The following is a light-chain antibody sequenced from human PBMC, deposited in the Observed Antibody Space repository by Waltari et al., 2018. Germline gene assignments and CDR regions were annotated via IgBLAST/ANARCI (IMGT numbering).Light chain of an antibody. CDR3: QQYYDYQRS. CDR1: QSVSTY. J-gene: IGKJ4*01. CDR2: AAS. V-gene: IGKV1-8*01. Sequence: AIRMTQSPSSLSASTGDRVTITCRASQSVSTYLAWYQQKPGKAPKLLIYAASTLQRGVPLRFSGSGSGTDFTLSISCLQSEDFATYYCQQYYDYQRSFGGGTKVEI.